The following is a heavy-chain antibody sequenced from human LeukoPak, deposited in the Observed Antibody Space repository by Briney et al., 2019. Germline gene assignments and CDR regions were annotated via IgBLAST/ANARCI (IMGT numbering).Heavy chain of an antibody. CDR3: AVAYGGYDWEGGFDY. V-gene: IGHV3-30*02. J-gene: IGHJ4*02. D-gene: IGHD5-12*01. CDR1: EFTFTTYG. Sequence: PGRSLTLSCAASEFTFTTYGMHWVRQAPGKGLEWVAFIYYDGSNIYYANSVKGRFTISRDNSKNTLFPQLGSLRAEDMAVYYCAVAYGGYDWEGGFDYWGQGTLVTVSS. CDR2: IYYDGSNI.